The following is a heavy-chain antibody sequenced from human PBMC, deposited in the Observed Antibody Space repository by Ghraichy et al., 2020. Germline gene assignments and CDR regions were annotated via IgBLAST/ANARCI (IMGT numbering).Heavy chain of an antibody. CDR2: ISYDGRS. V-gene: IGHV4-59*01. CDR3: ARGPRRDFWSGYPHHYFYYMDV. CDR1: GGSISNYF. J-gene: IGHJ6*03. D-gene: IGHD3-3*01. Sequence: SQTLSLTCTVSGGSISNYFWSWIRQSPAKGLEWIGYISYDGRSNHKPSLKSRINISEDTSKNQLSLRLNSVTAADTAVYYCARGPRRDFWSGYPHHYFYYMDVWGKGTTVTVSS.